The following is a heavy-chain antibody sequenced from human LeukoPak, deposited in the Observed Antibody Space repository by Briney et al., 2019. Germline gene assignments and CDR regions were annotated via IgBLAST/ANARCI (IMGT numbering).Heavy chain of an antibody. V-gene: IGHV3-30*04. CDR2: ISYDGSNK. D-gene: IGHD3-10*01. CDR3: ARDGETYGSGSGYFDY. J-gene: IGHJ4*02. Sequence: GGSLRLSCAASGFTFSSYAMHWVRQAPGKGLEWAAVISYDGSNKYYADSVKGRFTISRDNSKNTLYLQMNSLRAEDTAVYYCARDGETYGSGSGYFDYWGQGTLVTVSS. CDR1: GFTFSSYA.